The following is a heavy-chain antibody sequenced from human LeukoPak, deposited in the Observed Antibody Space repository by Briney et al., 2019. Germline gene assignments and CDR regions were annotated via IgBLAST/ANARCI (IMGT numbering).Heavy chain of an antibody. CDR1: GFTFSNYF. Sequence: GGSLRLSCAASGFTFSNYFMSWVRQAPGRGLEWVANIKQDGSEKYYVDSAKGRFTISRDNAKNSLYLQMNSLRAEDTAVYYCARDDGILRFDPWGQGTLVTVSS. CDR3: ARDDGILRFDP. V-gene: IGHV3-7*01. CDR2: IKQDGSEK. J-gene: IGHJ5*02. D-gene: IGHD1-14*01.